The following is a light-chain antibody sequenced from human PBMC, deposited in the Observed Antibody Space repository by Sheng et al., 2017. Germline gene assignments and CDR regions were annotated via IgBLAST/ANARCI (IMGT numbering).Light chain of an antibody. J-gene: IGLJ3*02. CDR1: SSDVGGYNY. CDR3: CSYAGSYTLV. CDR2: DVS. Sequence: QSALTQPRSVSGSPGQSVTISCTGSSSDVGGYNYVSWYQQHPGKAPKLMIYDVSKRPSGVPDRFSGSKSGNTASLTISGLQAEDEADYYCCSYAGSYTLVFGGGTTLT. V-gene: IGLV2-11*01.